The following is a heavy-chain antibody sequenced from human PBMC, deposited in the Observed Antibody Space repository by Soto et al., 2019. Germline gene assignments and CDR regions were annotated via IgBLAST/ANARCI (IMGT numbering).Heavy chain of an antibody. V-gene: IGHV4-59*08. J-gene: IGHJ5*02. D-gene: IGHD2-15*01. Sequence: LSLTCPVSGGSISSYYWSWIRQPPGKGLEWIGYMYYGGRTNYNPSLKSRVTISVDTSKMQVSLKLSSVAAADTAVYFCARGTPSPLIVRSSRGPWFDPWGQGTLVTVSS. CDR2: MYYGGRT. CDR3: ARGTPSPLIVRSSRGPWFDP. CDR1: GGSISSYY.